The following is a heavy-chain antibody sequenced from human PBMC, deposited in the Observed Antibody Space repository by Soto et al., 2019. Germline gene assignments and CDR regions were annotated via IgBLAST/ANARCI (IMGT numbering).Heavy chain of an antibody. CDR2: IIPIFGTA. Sequence: SVKVSCKASGYTFTGYYMHWVRQAPGQGLEWMGGIIPIFGTANYAQKFQGRVTITADESTSTAYMELSSLRSEDTAVYYCARVSCSGGSCYQADPWGQGTLVTVPQ. CDR1: GYTFTGYY. J-gene: IGHJ5*02. D-gene: IGHD2-15*01. V-gene: IGHV1-69*13. CDR3: ARVSCSGGSCYQADP.